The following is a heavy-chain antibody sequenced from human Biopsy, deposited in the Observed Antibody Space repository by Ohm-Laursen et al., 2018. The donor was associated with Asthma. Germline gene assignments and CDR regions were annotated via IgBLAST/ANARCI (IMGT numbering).Heavy chain of an antibody. J-gene: IGHJ1*01. V-gene: IGHV3-7*01. CDR1: GFTFGDYC. D-gene: IGHD3-3*01. Sequence: SLRLSCAASGFTFGDYCMSWVRQVPGQGLEWVANIKHDGSEKNHVDSLKGRFTISRDNAKNLLFLQMNSLRAEDTAVYYCARTFPFWSPYHAEHYQLWGQGPLVTVSS. CDR2: IKHDGSEK. CDR3: ARTFPFWSPYHAEHYQL.